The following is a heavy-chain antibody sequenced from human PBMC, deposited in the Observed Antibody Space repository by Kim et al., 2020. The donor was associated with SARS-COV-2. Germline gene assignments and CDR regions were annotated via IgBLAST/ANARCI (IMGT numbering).Heavy chain of an antibody. D-gene: IGHD6-19*01. Sequence: GGSLRLSCAASGFTFSSYTMNWVRQAPGKGLEWVSFISSSSSYIYYADSVKGRFTISRDNAKNSLYLQMNSLRAEDTAVYYCARVLSSGWSYFDYWGQGTLVTVSS. V-gene: IGHV3-21*01. CDR2: ISSSSSYI. J-gene: IGHJ4*02. CDR3: ARVLSSGWSYFDY. CDR1: GFTFSSYT.